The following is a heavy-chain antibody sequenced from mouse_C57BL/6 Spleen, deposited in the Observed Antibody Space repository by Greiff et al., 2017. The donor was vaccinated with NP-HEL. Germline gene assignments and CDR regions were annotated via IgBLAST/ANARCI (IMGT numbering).Heavy chain of an antibody. CDR3: ANYGSSYDYYAMDY. D-gene: IGHD1-1*01. CDR2: IHPNSGST. J-gene: IGHJ4*01. CDR1: GYTFTSYW. Sequence: VQLQQPGAELVKPGASVKLSCKASGYTFTSYWMHWVKQRPGQGLEWIGMIHPNSGSTNYNEKFKSKATLTVDKSSSTAYMQLSSLTSEDSAVYYCANYGSSYDYYAMDYWGQGTSVTVSS. V-gene: IGHV1-64*01.